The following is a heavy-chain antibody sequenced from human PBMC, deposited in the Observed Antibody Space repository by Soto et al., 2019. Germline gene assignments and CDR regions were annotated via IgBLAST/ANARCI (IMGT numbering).Heavy chain of an antibody. D-gene: IGHD2-2*01. V-gene: IGHV3-23*01. Sequence: EVQLLESGGGLVQPGGSLRLSCAASGFTFSSYAMSWVRQAPGKGLEWVSAICGSGGSTYYADSVKGRFTISRDNSKNPLYRQMNSRRAEETAVYYCGRAGIVVVPAANCRYWGQGTLVTVSS. J-gene: IGHJ4*02. CDR2: ICGSGGST. CDR3: GRAGIVVVPAANCRY. CDR1: GFTFSSYA.